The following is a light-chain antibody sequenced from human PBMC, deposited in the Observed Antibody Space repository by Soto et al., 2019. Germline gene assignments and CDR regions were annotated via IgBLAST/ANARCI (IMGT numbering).Light chain of an antibody. CDR1: QDIKNY. J-gene: IGKJ4*01. CDR2: DAS. V-gene: IGKV1-33*01. CDR3: QHYDHLPPLS. Sequence: DIQMTQSTSSLSASVGDRVTITCQASQDIKNYLHWYQQKPGKAPNLLIYDASNLKTGVPSRFSGSGSGTHFTFTISSLQPEDVATYYCQHYDHLPPLSFGGGTKVEI.